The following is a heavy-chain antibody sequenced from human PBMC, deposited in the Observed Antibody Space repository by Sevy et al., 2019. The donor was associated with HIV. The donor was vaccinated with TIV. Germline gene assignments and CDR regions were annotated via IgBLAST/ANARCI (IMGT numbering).Heavy chain of an antibody. Sequence: GGSLRLSCAASGFTFSIFFMHWVRQAPGKGLEWVATISYDGSNEHYADSVKGRFTISRDNSKNALYLQMNSLRAEDTAVYYCALERLSSNVAEYFQNWGQGTLVTVSS. CDR2: ISYDGSNE. CDR1: GFTFSIFF. V-gene: IGHV3-30-3*01. CDR3: ALERLSSNVAEYFQN. J-gene: IGHJ1*01. D-gene: IGHD1-1*01.